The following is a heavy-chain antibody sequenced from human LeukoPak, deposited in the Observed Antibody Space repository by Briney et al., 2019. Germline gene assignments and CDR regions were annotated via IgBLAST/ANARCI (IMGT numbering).Heavy chain of an antibody. Sequence: PGGSLRLSCAASGFTFSGYGMNWVRQAPGKGLEWVSVIWYDGNNKYYADSVKGRFTISRDTPKNTLYLQMNSLRAEDTALYYCARDRSVRYFDYWGQGALVTVSS. D-gene: IGHD2-15*01. CDR1: GFTFSGYG. J-gene: IGHJ4*02. CDR2: IWYDGNNK. CDR3: ARDRSVRYFDY. V-gene: IGHV3-33*01.